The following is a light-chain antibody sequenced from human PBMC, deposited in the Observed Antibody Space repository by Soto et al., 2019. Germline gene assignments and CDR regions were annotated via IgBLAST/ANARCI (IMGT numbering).Light chain of an antibody. CDR1: TSNIGENS. CDR2: VTN. Sequence: QSVLTQPPSVSGTPGQGVTISCSGSTSNIGENSVGWFQQLPGTAPKVVIYVTNKRPSGVPDRFSGSKSGTSAYLAISGLQSEDEADYYCAAWDGSLNGRVFGTGTKLTVL. V-gene: IGLV1-44*01. CDR3: AAWDGSLNGRV. J-gene: IGLJ1*01.